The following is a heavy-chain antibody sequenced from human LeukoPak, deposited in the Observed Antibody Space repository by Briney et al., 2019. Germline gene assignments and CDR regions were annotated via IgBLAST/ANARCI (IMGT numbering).Heavy chain of an antibody. D-gene: IGHD2-2*01. Sequence: GRSLRLSCVVSGFTFSDYGMHWVRQAPGKGLEWVAVIWYDGSNKYYADSVKGRFTISRDNSKNTLYLQMNSLRAEDTAVYYCARRSTSRYYFDYWGQGTLVTVSS. V-gene: IGHV3-33*01. CDR1: GFTFSDYG. CDR3: ARRSTSRYYFDY. J-gene: IGHJ4*02. CDR2: IWYDGSNK.